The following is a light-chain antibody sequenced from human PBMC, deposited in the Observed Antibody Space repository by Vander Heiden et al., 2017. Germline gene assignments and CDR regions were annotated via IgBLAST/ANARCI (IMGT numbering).Light chain of an antibody. Sequence: QTVVTQAPSFSVSPGGTVTLTCGLSSGSVSTTYYPSWYQQTPGQAPRTLIYSTNTRSSGVPDRFSGSILGNKAALTITGAQADDESDYYCVLYMGSGLWVFGGGTKLTVL. CDR2: STN. V-gene: IGLV8-61*01. J-gene: IGLJ3*02. CDR3: VLYMGSGLWV. CDR1: SGSVSTTYY.